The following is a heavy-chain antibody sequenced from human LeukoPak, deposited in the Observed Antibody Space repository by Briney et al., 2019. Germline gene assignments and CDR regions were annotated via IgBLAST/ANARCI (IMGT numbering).Heavy chain of an antibody. J-gene: IGHJ5*02. D-gene: IGHD2-15*01. CDR1: GFTFNIFA. CDR2: ISGNGGST. CDR3: VKDRRLVGDWFDP. Sequence: GGSLRLSCSASGFTFNIFAIHWVRPAPGKGLEYGSVISGNGGSTYYADSVKGRFTISRDNSKNTVYLQMSSLRPEDTAVYYCVKDRRLVGDWFDPWGQGTLVTVSS. V-gene: IGHV3-64D*06.